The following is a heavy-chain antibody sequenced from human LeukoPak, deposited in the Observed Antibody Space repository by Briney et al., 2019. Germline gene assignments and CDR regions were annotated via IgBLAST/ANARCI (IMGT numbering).Heavy chain of an antibody. CDR2: ISGSGGST. D-gene: IGHD3-3*01. CDR1: GFTFSSYA. CDR3: AKATIFGVVTYFDY. Sequence: PGGSLRLSCAASGFTFSSYAMSWVRQAPGKGLEWVSAISGSGGSTYYADSVKGRFTISRDNSKNTLYLQMNCLRAEDTAVYYCAKATIFGVVTYFDYWGQGTLVTVSS. J-gene: IGHJ4*02. V-gene: IGHV3-23*01.